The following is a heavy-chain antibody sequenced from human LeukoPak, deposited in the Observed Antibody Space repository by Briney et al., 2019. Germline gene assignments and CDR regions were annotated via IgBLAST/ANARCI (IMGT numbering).Heavy chain of an antibody. CDR3: AKEGSNGDFDY. J-gene: IGHJ4*02. CDR2: ISDSGGST. V-gene: IGHV3-23*01. D-gene: IGHD1-26*01. CDR1: GFSFSSYA. Sequence: GGSLRLSCAASGFSFSSYAMSWVRQAPGKGLEWVSIISDSGGSTYYADSVKGRFTISRDNSKNTLYLKMNSLRAEDTAVYYCAKEGSNGDFDYWGQGTLVTVSS.